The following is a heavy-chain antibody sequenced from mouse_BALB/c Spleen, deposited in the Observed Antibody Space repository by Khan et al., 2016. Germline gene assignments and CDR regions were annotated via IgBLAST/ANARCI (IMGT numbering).Heavy chain of an antibody. CDR1: GYTFTNYG. V-gene: IGHV9-3-1*01. J-gene: IGHJ4*01. CDR2: INTYTGEP. Sequence: QVQLQQSGPELKKPGETVKISCKASGYTFTNYGMNWVKQAPGKGLKWMGWINTYTGEPTYADDFKGRFAFSLETSASTAYLQINNLKNEDTTTXFCARSYRSRPGAIDYWGQGTSVTVAS. CDR3: ARSYRSRPGAIDY. D-gene: IGHD2-14*01.